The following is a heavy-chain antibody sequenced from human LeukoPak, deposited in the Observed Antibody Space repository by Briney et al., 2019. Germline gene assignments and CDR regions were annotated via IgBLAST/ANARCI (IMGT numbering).Heavy chain of an antibody. CDR1: GFTFSSYG. CDR2: ISGSGGST. J-gene: IGHJ6*03. CDR3: ARGALLHYYMDV. Sequence: GGSLRLSCAASGFTFSSYGMHWVRQAPGKGLEWVSTISGSGGSTYYADSVKGRFTISRDNAKNTLYLQMNSLRAEDTGVYYCARGALLHYYMDVCGKGTTVTVSS. V-gene: IGHV3-23*01.